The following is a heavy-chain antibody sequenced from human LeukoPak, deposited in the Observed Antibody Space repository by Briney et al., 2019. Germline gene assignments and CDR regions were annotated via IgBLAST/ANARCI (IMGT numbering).Heavy chain of an antibody. CDR3: ARDGSSWHWYFDL. CDR1: GFTFSSSA. CDR2: ISGSGGST. Sequence: GRSLRLSCAASGFTFSSSAMSWVRRAPGKGLEWVSAISGSGGSTDYADSVKGRFTISRDNSKNTLYLQMNSLRAEDTAIYYCARDGSSWHWYFDLWGRGTLVTVSS. D-gene: IGHD6-13*01. J-gene: IGHJ2*01. V-gene: IGHV3-23*01.